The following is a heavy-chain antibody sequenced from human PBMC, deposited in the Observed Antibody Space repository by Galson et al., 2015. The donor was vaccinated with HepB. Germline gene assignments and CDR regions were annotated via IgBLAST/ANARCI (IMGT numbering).Heavy chain of an antibody. CDR3: AKDGIAAHRAYYYYYYYMDV. CDR1: GFTFSNAW. Sequence: SLRLSCAASGFTFSNAWMNWVRQAPGKGLEWVSYISSSSSTIYYADSVKGRFTISRDNAKNSLYLQMNSLRDEDTAVYYCAKDGIAAHRAYYYYYYYMDVWGKGTTVTVSS. J-gene: IGHJ6*03. CDR2: ISSSSSTI. V-gene: IGHV3-48*02. D-gene: IGHD6-6*01.